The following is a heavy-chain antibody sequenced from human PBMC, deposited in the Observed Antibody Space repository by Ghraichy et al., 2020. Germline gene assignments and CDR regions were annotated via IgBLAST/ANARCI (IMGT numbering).Heavy chain of an antibody. Sequence: GESLNISCAASGFTVSSNYMSWVRQAPGKGLEWVSVIYSGGSTYYADSVKGRFTISRDNSKNTLYLQMNSLRAEDTAVYYCARAGTTGTTPYDYWGQGTLVTVSS. J-gene: IGHJ4*02. D-gene: IGHD1-1*01. CDR2: IYSGGST. CDR1: GFTVSSNY. V-gene: IGHV3-66*02. CDR3: ARAGTTGTTPYDY.